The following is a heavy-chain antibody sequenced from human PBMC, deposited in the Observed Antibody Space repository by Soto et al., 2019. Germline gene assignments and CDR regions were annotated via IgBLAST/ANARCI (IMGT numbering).Heavy chain of an antibody. CDR3: ARVRPYCSGGSCYSLDY. CDR2: IYSGGST. J-gene: IGHJ4*02. V-gene: IGHV3-66*01. Sequence: GGSLRLSCAASGFTVSSNYMSWVRQAPGKGLEWVSVIYSGGSTYYADSVKGRFTISRDNSKNTLYLQMNSLRAEDTAVYYCARVRPYCSGGSCYSLDYWGQGT. CDR1: GFTVSSNY. D-gene: IGHD2-15*01.